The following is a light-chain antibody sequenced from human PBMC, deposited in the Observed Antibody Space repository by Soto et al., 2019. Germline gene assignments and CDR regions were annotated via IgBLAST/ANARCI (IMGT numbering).Light chain of an antibody. J-gene: IGKJ5*01. V-gene: IGKV3-15*01. Sequence: EIVMTQSPATLSVSPGERATLSCRASQSVSTKLAWYQQKPGQAPRLLIYDTSTRATGIPDRFSGSGSGTEFTLTNSSLQSEDFAVYHCQQYDNKPPITFGQGTRLEIK. CDR3: QQYDNKPPIT. CDR1: QSVSTK. CDR2: DTS.